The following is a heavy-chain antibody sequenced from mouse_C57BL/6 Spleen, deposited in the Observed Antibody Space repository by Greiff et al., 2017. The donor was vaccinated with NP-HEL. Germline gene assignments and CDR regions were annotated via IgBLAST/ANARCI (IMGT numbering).Heavy chain of an antibody. CDR1: GFTFSDYG. V-gene: IGHV5-17*01. D-gene: IGHD1-1*01. Sequence: EVQRVVSGGGLVKPGGSLKLSCAASGFTFSDYGMHWVRQAPEKGLEWVAYISSGSSTIYYADTVKGRFTISRDNDKNALCLQMTSLRYEDTAMYYCANELYYGSSYGAYWGQGTLVTVSA. CDR2: ISSGSSTI. CDR3: ANELYYGSSYGAY. J-gene: IGHJ3*01.